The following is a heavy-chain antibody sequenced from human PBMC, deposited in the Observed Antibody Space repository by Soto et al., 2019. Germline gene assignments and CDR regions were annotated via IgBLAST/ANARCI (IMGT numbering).Heavy chain of an antibody. CDR3: ARAGLWFGELPHDY. D-gene: IGHD3-10*01. CDR1: GFTFSSYW. CDR2: INSDGSST. J-gene: IGHJ4*02. Sequence: GGSLRLSCAASGFTFSSYWMHWVRQAPGKGLVWVSRINSDGSSTSYADSVKGRFTISRDNAKNTLYLQMNSLRAEDTAVYYCARAGLWFGELPHDYWGQGTLVTVSS. V-gene: IGHV3-74*01.